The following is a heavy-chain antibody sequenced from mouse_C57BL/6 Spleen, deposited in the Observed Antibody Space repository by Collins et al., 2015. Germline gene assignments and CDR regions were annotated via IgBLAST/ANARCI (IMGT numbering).Heavy chain of an antibody. CDR1: GYTFTDYY. V-gene: IGHV1-26*01. CDR2: INPNNGGT. CDR3: ARQRSPRPFAY. J-gene: IGHJ3*01. Sequence: EVQLQQSGPELLMPGASVKISCKASGYTFTDYYMNWVKQSHGKSLEWIGDINPNNGGTTYSQKFKGKATLTVDKSSSAAYMELRSLTSEDSAVYYCARQRSPRPFAYWGQGTLVTVSA.